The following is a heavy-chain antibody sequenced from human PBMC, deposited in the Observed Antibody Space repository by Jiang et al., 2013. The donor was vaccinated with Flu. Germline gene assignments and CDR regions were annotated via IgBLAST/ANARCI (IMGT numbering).Heavy chain of an antibody. CDR3: ARDLVRSGYQGQN. D-gene: IGHD3-22*01. J-gene: IGHJ4*02. CDR2: T. V-gene: IGHV4-4*02. Sequence: TNYNPSLKSRVTISVDKSKNQFSLKLSSVTAADTAVYYCARDLVRSGYQGQNWGQGTLVTVSS.